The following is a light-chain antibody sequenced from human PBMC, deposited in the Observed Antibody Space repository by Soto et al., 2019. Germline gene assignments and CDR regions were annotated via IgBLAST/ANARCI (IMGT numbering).Light chain of an antibody. CDR1: SSDVGNYNL. V-gene: IGLV2-23*02. CDR2: EIN. Sequence: QSALTQPASVSGSPGQSITISCTGTSSDVGNYNLVSWYQHHTGKVPQLRIYEINQRPSGVSDRFSGSQSVNTASLTISVLQAEDEADYHCCSYAGSSGPYVFGTGTKLTVL. CDR3: CSYAGSSGPYV. J-gene: IGLJ1*01.